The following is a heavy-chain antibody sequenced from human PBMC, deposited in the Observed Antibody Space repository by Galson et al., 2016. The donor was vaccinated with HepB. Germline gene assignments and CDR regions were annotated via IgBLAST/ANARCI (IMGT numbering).Heavy chain of an antibody. CDR3: ASYFDTWAIYYLDF. V-gene: IGHV4-59*01. CDR2: IHYSGRT. J-gene: IGHJ4*02. D-gene: IGHD3-22*01. Sequence: SETLSLTCAVSGGSINSYKWWSWVRQPPGKGLEWIGYIHYSGRTNYNPSLKSRLTFSLDTAKKQFSLNLSSVTAADTAVYYCASYFDTWAIYYLDFWGPGLLVTVSS. CDR1: GGSINSYK.